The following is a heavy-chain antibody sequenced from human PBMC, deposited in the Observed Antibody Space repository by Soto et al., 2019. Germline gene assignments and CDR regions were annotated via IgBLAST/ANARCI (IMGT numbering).Heavy chain of an antibody. D-gene: IGHD6-13*01. CDR2: IYYTGST. Sequence: SETLSLTCTVSGDSINHYYWSWIRQPPGKRPEWIGYIYYTGSTTYNPSLESRVTMSVDTSRNQFSLKLSSVNAADTAVYYCAKYRRTEAEGFTLDYWGRGTLVTVS. CDR1: GDSINHYY. J-gene: IGHJ4*02. V-gene: IGHV4-59*01. CDR3: AKYRRTEAEGFTLDY.